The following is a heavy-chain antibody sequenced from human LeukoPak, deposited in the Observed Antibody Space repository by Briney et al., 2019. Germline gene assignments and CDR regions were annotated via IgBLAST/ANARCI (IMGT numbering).Heavy chain of an antibody. D-gene: IGHD2-2*01. V-gene: IGHV1-69*13. CDR3: ARGVVPAAITSWFDP. CDR1: GYTFTSYG. CDR2: IISAFGPA. Sequence: SVKVSCKASGYTFTSYGISWVRQAPGQRLEWMGGIISAFGPANYAQKFQGRVTITADESINTAYMELSSLRSEDTAVYYCARGVVPAAITSWFDPWGQGTLVTVSS. J-gene: IGHJ5*02.